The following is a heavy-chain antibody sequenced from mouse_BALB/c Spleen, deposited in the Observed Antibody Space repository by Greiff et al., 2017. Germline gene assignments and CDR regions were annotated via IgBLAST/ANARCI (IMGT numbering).Heavy chain of an antibody. D-gene: IGHD2-1*01. CDR3: ARYGNYYFDY. Sequence: EVKVVESGGGLVKPGGSLKLSCAASGFAFSSYDMSWVRQTPEKRLEWVAYISSGGGSTYYPDTVKGRFTISRDNAKNTLYLQMSSLKSEDTAMYYCARYGNYYFDYWGQGTTLTVSS. J-gene: IGHJ2*01. CDR1: GFAFSSYD. V-gene: IGHV5-12-1*01. CDR2: ISSGGGST.